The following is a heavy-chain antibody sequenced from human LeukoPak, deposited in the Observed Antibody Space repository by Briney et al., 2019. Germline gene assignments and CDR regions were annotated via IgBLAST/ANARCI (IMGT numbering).Heavy chain of an antibody. Sequence: GGSLRLSCAASGFTFSDYYMDWIRQAPGKGLEWVSYISNSVSKIFYADSVKGRFTISRDNAKNSLYLQMNSLRAEDTAVYYCARGFDYWGQGTLVTVS. CDR2: ISNSVSKI. CDR1: GFTFSDYY. J-gene: IGHJ4*02. CDR3: ARGFDY. V-gene: IGHV3-11*01.